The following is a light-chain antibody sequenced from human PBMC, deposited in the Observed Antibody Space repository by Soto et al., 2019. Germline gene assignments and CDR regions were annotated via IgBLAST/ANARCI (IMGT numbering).Light chain of an antibody. J-gene: IGLJ2*01. V-gene: IGLV2-14*01. Sequence: HSALTQPASVSGSPGQSITISCTGTSSDVGGYNYVSWYQQHPGRAPKLLIFEVSNRPSGVSNRFSGSKSGNTASLTISGLQAEDEADYYCNSYTSRATGVFGGGTKVTVL. CDR3: NSYTSRATGV. CDR2: EVS. CDR1: SSDVGGYNY.